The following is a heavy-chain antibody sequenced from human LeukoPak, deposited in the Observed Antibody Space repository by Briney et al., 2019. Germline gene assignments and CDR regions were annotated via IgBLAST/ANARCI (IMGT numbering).Heavy chain of an antibody. CDR3: ARDRWNWGSTIDAFDI. J-gene: IGHJ3*02. CDR1: GFTFSDYY. Sequence: GGSLRLSCAASGFTFSDYYMSWIRQAPGKGLEWVSYISSSGSTIYYADSVKGRFTISRDNAKNSLYLQMSSLRAEDTAVYYCARDRWNWGSTIDAFDIWGQGTMVTVSS. D-gene: IGHD7-27*01. CDR2: ISSSGSTI. V-gene: IGHV3-11*04.